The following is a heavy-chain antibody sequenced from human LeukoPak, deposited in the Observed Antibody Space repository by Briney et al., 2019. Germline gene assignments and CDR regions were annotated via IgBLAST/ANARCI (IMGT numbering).Heavy chain of an antibody. D-gene: IGHD1-26*01. CDR1: GFSLRTSAMC. CDR2: IDWDDDK. CDR3: ARYNSGSYSYGMDV. V-gene: IGHV2-70*11. Sequence: SGPALLKPTQTLTLTCTFSGFSLRTSAMCVSWIRQPPGKALEWLARIDWDDDKYYSTSLKTRLTISKDTSKNQVVLTMTNMDPVDTATYYCARYNSGSYSYGMDVWGQGTTVTVSS. J-gene: IGHJ6*02.